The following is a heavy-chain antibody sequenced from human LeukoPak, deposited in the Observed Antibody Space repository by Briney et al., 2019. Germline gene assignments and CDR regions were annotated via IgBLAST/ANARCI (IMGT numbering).Heavy chain of an antibody. Sequence: SETLSLTCTVSGGSISSYYWSWIRQPPGKRLERIGYIYYSGSTNYNPSLKSRVNISVDTSKNQFSPKLSSVTAADTAVYYCARGILIDFWSGYSSGFDYWGQGTLVTVSS. CDR2: IYYSGST. CDR1: GGSISSYY. V-gene: IGHV4-59*01. D-gene: IGHD3-3*01. CDR3: ARGILIDFWSGYSSGFDY. J-gene: IGHJ4*02.